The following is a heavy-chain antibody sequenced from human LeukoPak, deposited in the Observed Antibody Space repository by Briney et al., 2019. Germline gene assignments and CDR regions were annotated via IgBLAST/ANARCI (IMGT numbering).Heavy chain of an antibody. J-gene: IGHJ4*02. D-gene: IGHD5-24*01. Sequence: GSSVKVSCKASGGTFSSYAIIWVRQAPGQGLEWMGGIIPIFGTANYAQKFQGRVTITADESTSTAYMELSSLRSEDTAVYYCASGDGYNYAVCFDYWGQGTLVTVSS. CDR1: GGTFSSYA. CDR3: ASGDGYNYAVCFDY. CDR2: IIPIFGTA. V-gene: IGHV1-69*01.